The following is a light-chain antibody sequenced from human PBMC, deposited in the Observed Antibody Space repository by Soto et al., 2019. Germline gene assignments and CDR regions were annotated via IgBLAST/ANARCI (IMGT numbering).Light chain of an antibody. V-gene: IGKV3-15*01. Sequence: EIVMTQSPATLSVSPGERATLSCRASQSVSGNLAWYQQKPGQAPRLLIYGASTRANGIPPRFSGSGSGAEFPLAISSLQSDDVAVYYCQQYNNWFSITFGQGTLLEIK. CDR2: GAS. CDR1: QSVSGN. CDR3: QQYNNWFSIT. J-gene: IGKJ5*01.